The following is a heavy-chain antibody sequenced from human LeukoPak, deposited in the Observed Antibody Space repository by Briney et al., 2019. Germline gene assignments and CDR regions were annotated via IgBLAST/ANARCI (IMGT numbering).Heavy chain of an antibody. J-gene: IGHJ5*02. CDR2: INHSGST. CDR3: ARRGGWYSGSWFAP. D-gene: IGHD6-19*01. V-gene: IGHV4-34*01. CDR1: GGSFSGYY. Sequence: PSETLSLTCAVYGGSFSGYYWSWIRQPPGKGLEWIGEINHSGSTNYNPSLKSRVTISVDTSKNQFSLKLSSVTAADTAVYYCARRGGWYSGSWFAPWGQGTLVTVSS.